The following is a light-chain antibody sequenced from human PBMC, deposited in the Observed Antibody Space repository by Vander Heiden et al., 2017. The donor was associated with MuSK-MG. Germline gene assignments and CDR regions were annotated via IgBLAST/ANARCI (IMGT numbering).Light chain of an antibody. J-gene: IGLJ2*01. V-gene: IGLV1-40*01. CDR3: QSYDSSLSGSRV. CDR2: GNS. Sequence: QPVLTRPPSWSGAQGHRVPISCTGRSSNSGGGYDVQGYHQLPGTAPKLLIFGNSNRPSGGPDRFSGSKSGTSASPAITGLQAEDEADDYCQSYDSSLSGSRVFGGGTKLTVL. CDR1: SSNSGGGYD.